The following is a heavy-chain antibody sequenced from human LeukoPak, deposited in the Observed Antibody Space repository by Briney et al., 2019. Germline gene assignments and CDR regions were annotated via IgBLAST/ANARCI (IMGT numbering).Heavy chain of an antibody. Sequence: PGGSLRLSCAASGFTFSSYSMNWVRQAPGKGLEWVSSISSSSSYIYYADSVKGRFTISRDNAKNSLYLQMNSLRAEDTAVYYCARGVVVPAARSYYYYMDVWGKGTTVTVSS. CDR3: ARGVVVPAARSYYYYMDV. D-gene: IGHD2-2*01. V-gene: IGHV3-21*01. J-gene: IGHJ6*03. CDR2: ISSSSSYI. CDR1: GFTFSSYS.